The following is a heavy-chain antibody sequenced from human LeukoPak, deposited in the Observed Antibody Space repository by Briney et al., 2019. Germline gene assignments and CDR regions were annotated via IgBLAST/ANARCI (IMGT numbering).Heavy chain of an antibody. J-gene: IGHJ3*02. V-gene: IGHV3-74*01. Sequence: GGSLRLSCAASGFTFSTYCMHWVRQAPGKGPMWVSRICPDGTVTNYADSVKARFIISRDNARNTVYLQMNSLRVEDTAVYYCARVNPLMAPGAFDIWGQGTMVTVSS. CDR3: ARVNPLMAPGAFDI. D-gene: IGHD5-24*01. CDR1: GFTFSTYC. CDR2: ICPDGTVT.